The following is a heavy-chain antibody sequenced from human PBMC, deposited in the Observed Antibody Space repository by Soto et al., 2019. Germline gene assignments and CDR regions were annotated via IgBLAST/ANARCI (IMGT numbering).Heavy chain of an antibody. CDR1: GGSISDSRTY. J-gene: IGHJ3*02. CDR3: ARSSFSCSSTSCADYFDI. Sequence: QLQLQESGPGLVKPSEPLSLTCTVSGGSISDSRTYWGWVRQPPVKGLEWIGSIYYSGSTYYNPYLKIRVTISVDTSQNHFSLKLTSVSAADPAVYYCARSSFSCSSTSCADYFDIWGQGTMVIVSS. D-gene: IGHD2-2*01. CDR2: IYYSGST. V-gene: IGHV4-39*02.